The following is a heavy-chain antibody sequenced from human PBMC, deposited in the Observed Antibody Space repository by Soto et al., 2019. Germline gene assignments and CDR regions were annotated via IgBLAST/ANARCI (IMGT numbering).Heavy chain of an antibody. CDR3: ARALPYCSSTSCYEPDDY. J-gene: IGHJ4*02. CDR1: GGTFSSYA. D-gene: IGHD2-2*01. CDR2: IIPIFGTA. Sequence: SVKVSCKASGGTFSSYAISWVRQAPGQGLEWTGGIIPIFGTANYAQKFQGRVTITADESTSTAYMELSSLRSEDTAVYYCARALPYCSSTSCYEPDDYWGQGTLVTVSS. V-gene: IGHV1-69*13.